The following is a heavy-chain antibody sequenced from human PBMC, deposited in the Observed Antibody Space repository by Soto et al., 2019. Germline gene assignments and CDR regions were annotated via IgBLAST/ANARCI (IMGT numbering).Heavy chain of an antibody. D-gene: IGHD2-15*01. V-gene: IGHV4-34*01. J-gene: IGHJ3*02. CDR2: INHSGST. CDR1: GGSFSGYY. Sequence: SETLSLTCAVYGGSFSGYYWSWIRQPPGKGLEWIGEINHSGSTNYNPSLKRRVTISVDTSKNQFSLKLSSVTAADTAVYYCARSWWRDAFDIWGQGTMVTVSS. CDR3: ARSWWRDAFDI.